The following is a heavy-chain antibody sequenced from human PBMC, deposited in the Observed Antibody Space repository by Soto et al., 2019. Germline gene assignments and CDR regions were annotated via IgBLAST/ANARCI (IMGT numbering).Heavy chain of an antibody. J-gene: IGHJ4*02. CDR2: ISYDGSNK. CDR1: GFTFSSYG. D-gene: IGHD5-12*01. CDR3: AKGGYDYEKYFDY. Sequence: QVPLVESGGGVVQPGRSLRLSCAASGFTFSSYGMHWVRQAPGKGLEWVAVISYDGSNKYYADSVKGRFTISRDNSKNTLYLQMNSLRAEDTAVYYCAKGGYDYEKYFDYWGQGTLVTVSS. V-gene: IGHV3-30*18.